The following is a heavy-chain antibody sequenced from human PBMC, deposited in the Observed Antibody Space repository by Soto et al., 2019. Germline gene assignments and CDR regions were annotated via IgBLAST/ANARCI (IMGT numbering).Heavy chain of an antibody. J-gene: IGHJ1*01. V-gene: IGHV1-46*01. CDR3: AREENCSDGICYSEYFKR. CDR2: VNPSGGST. CDR1: GYIFTAYS. Sequence: QVQLVQSGAEVKKPGASVKVSCKASGYIFTAYSMHWVRQAHGQGLEWMGVVNPSGGSTNYAQKFQVRITMTRDTSTSTVYMDLSSLTSEDTAVYYCAREENCSDGICYSEYFKRWGQGTLVTVSA. D-gene: IGHD2-15*01.